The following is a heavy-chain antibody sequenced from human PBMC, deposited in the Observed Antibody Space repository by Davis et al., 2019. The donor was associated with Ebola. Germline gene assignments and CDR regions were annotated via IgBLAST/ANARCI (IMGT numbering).Heavy chain of an antibody. Sequence: MPSETLSLTCAVYGGSFSGYYWSWIRQPPGKGLEWIGEINHSGSTNYNPSLKSRVTISVDTSKNQFSLKLSSVTAADTAVYYCARGAPLIVEQQLVLFWYYGMDVWGKGTTVTVSS. CDR1: GGSFSGYY. D-gene: IGHD6-13*01. CDR3: ARGAPLIVEQQLVLFWYYGMDV. CDR2: INHSGST. J-gene: IGHJ6*04. V-gene: IGHV4-34*01.